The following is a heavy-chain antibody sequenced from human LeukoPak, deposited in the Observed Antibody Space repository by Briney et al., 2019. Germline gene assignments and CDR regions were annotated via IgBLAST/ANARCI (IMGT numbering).Heavy chain of an antibody. CDR3: ARDRGSSWYFDY. D-gene: IGHD6-13*01. V-gene: IGHV3-48*03. CDR1: GFTFSSFE. J-gene: IGHJ4*02. Sequence: QPGGSLRLSCAASGFTFSSFEMNWVRQAPGKGLEWVSYISNSGSPIHYADSVKGRLTISRDNAKKSLYLQMNSLRAEDTAVYYCARDRGSSWYFDYWGQGILVTVSS. CDR2: ISNSGSPI.